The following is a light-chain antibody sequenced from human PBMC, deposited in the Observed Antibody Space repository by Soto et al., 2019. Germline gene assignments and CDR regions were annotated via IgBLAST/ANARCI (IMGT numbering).Light chain of an antibody. V-gene: IGLV7-46*01. CDR2: DTS. CDR1: TGAVTSGHY. Sequence: QAVVTQEPSLTVSPGGTVTLTCGSSTGAVTSGHYASWFQQKPGQAPKTLIYDTSDKQPWTPARFSGSLLGGKAALTLSGALPEDEADYYCLLSYSSARPVFGGGTKLTVL. CDR3: LLSYSSARPV. J-gene: IGLJ2*01.